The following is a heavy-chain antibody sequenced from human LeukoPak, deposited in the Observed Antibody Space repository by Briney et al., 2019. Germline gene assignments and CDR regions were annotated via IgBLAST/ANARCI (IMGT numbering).Heavy chain of an antibody. V-gene: IGHV3-23*01. CDR2: ISGSGGRT. D-gene: IGHD2-2*01. J-gene: IGHJ4*02. CDR1: GFTFSSYA. CDR3: AKGSSTSCYLGLDY. Sequence: GGSLRLSCAASGFTFSSYAMSGVRQAPGKGREGVSVISGSGGRTYYADSVKGRFTISRDNSKNTLYLQMNSLRAEDTAVYYCAKGSSTSCYLGLDYWGQGTLVTVSS.